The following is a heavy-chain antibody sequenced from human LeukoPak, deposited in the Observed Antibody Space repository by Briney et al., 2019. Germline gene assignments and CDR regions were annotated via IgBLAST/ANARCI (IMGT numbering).Heavy chain of an antibody. D-gene: IGHD3-22*01. Sequence: ASVKVSCKASGYTFTSYGISWVRQAPGQGLEWMGWISAYNGNTNYAQKLQGRVTMTTDTSTSTAYMELRSLRSDDTAVYFCARGDFRITMIVVVQLPPDYWGQGTLVTVSS. CDR2: ISAYNGNT. CDR3: ARGDFRITMIVVVQLPPDY. V-gene: IGHV1-18*01. J-gene: IGHJ4*02. CDR1: GYTFTSYG.